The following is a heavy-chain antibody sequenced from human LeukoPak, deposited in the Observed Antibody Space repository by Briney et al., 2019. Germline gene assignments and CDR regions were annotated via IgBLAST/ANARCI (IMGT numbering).Heavy chain of an antibody. CDR2: IYYSGST. Sequence: LETLSLTCTVSGGSISSYYWSWIRQPPGKGLEWIGYIYYSGSTNYNPSLKSRVTISVDTSKNQFSLKLSSVTAADTAVYYCARDDSSGWYGAFDIRGQGTMVTVSS. CDR1: GGSISSYY. CDR3: ARDDSSGWYGAFDI. V-gene: IGHV4-59*12. D-gene: IGHD6-19*01. J-gene: IGHJ3*02.